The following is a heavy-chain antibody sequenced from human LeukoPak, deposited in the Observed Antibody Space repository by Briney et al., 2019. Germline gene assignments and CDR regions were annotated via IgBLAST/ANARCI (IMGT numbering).Heavy chain of an antibody. CDR2: IYTSGST. J-gene: IGHJ3*02. Sequence: KPSETLSLTCTVSGGSISSYYWSWLRQPAGKGLEWIGRIYTSGSTNYNPSLKSRVTMSVDTSKNQFSLKLSSVTAADTAVYYCARDSEAVAGTNYAFDIWGQGTMVTVSS. D-gene: IGHD6-19*01. CDR3: ARDSEAVAGTNYAFDI. CDR1: GGSISSYY. V-gene: IGHV4-4*07.